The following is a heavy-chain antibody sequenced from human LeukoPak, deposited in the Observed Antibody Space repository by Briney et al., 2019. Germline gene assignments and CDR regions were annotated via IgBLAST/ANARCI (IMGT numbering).Heavy chain of an antibody. CDR1: GVFISSYD. CDR2: IYYSGSS. V-gene: IGHV4-59*08. D-gene: IGHD3-10*01. J-gene: IGHJ4*02. Sequence: ASETLSLTCTGSGVFISSYDWSWIRQPPGKGLEWIGYIYYSGSSNYNPSLKRRVTISVDTSKNQFSLKLSSVTAADTAVYYCARRKFGEYPFDYSGQGTLVTVSS. CDR3: ARRKFGEYPFDY.